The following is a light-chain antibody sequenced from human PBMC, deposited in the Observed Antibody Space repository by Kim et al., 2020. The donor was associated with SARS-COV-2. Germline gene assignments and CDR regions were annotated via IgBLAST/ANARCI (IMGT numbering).Light chain of an antibody. CDR2: GAS. CDR3: QHYTVWPRT. V-gene: IGKV3-15*01. J-gene: IGKJ1*01. CDR1: QSVSTT. Sequence: VSPGDTALLSCTASQSVSTTLAWYQQRPGQAPRLLIYGASSRATNIPPRFSGSGSGTEFTLTISSLQSEDFAIYYCQHYTVWPRTFGQGTKVDIK.